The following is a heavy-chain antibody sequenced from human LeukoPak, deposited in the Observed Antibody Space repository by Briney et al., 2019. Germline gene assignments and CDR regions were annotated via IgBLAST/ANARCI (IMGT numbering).Heavy chain of an antibody. Sequence: SETLSLTCTVFGGSVSSGSYYWSWIRQPPGKGLEWIGYIYYSGSTNYNPSLKSRVTISVDTSKNQFSLKLSSVTAADTAVYYCARIITMVRGVIDYWGQGTLVTVSS. V-gene: IGHV4-61*01. CDR3: ARIITMVRGVIDY. D-gene: IGHD3-10*01. CDR1: GGSVSSGSYY. J-gene: IGHJ4*02. CDR2: IYYSGST.